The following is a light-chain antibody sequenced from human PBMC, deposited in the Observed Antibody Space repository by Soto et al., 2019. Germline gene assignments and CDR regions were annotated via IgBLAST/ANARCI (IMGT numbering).Light chain of an antibody. V-gene: IGKV3-20*01. J-gene: IGKJ1*01. CDR2: GSS. CDR3: QQYGRSPPWT. CDR1: QSVSSTY. Sequence: EIVLTQSPGTLSLSPGETATLSCRASQSVSSTYLAWYQQKPGQAPRLLIYGSSSRVTGILDRFSGSGSGTDFTLTISRLEPEDFAVYYCQQYGRSPPWTFGQGTKVEI.